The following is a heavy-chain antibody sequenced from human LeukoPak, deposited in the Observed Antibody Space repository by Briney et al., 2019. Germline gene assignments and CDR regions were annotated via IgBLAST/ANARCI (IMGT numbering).Heavy chain of an antibody. CDR1: GGTFSSYA. Sequence: GASVKVSCKASGGTFSSYAISWVRQAPGQGLEWMGGIIPIFGTANYAQKFQGRVTITTDESTSTAYMELSSLRAEDTALYYCAKDAGRRHYYYYGMDVWGQGTTVTVSS. CDR2: IIPIFGTA. V-gene: IGHV1-69*05. J-gene: IGHJ6*02. CDR3: AKDAGRRHYYYYGMDV.